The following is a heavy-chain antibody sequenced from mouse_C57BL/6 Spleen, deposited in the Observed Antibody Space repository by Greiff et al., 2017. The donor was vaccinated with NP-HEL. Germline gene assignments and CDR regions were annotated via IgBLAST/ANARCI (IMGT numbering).Heavy chain of an antibody. CDR1: GFTSSSYA. V-gene: IGHV5-4*01. Sequence: EVQRVESGGGLVKPGGSLKLSCAASGFTSSSYAMSWVRQTPEKRLEWVATISDGGSYTYYPDNVKGRFTISRDNAKNNLYLQMSHLKSEDTAMYYCARGSNYGYFDYWGQGTTLTVSS. J-gene: IGHJ2*01. D-gene: IGHD2-5*01. CDR2: ISDGGSYT. CDR3: ARGSNYGYFDY.